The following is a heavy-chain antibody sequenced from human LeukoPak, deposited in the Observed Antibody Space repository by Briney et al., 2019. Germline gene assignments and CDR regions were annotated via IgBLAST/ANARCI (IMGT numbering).Heavy chain of an antibody. V-gene: IGHV6-1*01. D-gene: IGHD6-19*01. J-gene: IGHJ5*02. CDR3: ARDFREAVAKNDPVWFDP. Sequence: SQTLSLTCAISGDSVSSNSAAWNWIRQSPSRGLEWLGRTYYRSKRYNDYAVSVKSRITINPDTSKNQFSLQLNSVTPEDTAVYYCARDFREAVAKNDPVWFDPWGQGTLVTVSS. CDR2: TYYRSKRYN. CDR1: GDSVSSNSAA.